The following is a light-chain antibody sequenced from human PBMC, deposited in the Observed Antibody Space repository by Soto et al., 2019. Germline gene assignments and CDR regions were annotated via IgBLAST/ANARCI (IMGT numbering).Light chain of an antibody. Sequence: DIVMTQSPDSLAVSLGERATINCKSSQSVLSSSDSKNYLAWHQQKPGQPPKLLIYWASTRESGVPERFSGSGSGTDFALTISSLQAEDVAVYYCQQYYSNPITFGQWTRLEIK. CDR2: WAS. CDR3: QQYYSNPIT. V-gene: IGKV4-1*01. J-gene: IGKJ5*01. CDR1: QSVLSSSDSKNY.